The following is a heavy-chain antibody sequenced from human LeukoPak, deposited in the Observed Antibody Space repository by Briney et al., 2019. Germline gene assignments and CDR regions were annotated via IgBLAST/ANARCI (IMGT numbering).Heavy chain of an antibody. V-gene: IGHV4-38-2*01. CDR2: IYHSGST. J-gene: IGHJ6*03. Sequence: KPSETLSLTCAVSGYSISSGYYWGWIRQPPGKGLEWIGSIYHSGSTYYNPSLKSRVTISVDTSKNQFSLKLSSVTAADTAVYYCARNGWFGELYYYYYYMDVWGKGTTVTVSS. CDR3: ARNGWFGELYYYYYYMDV. CDR1: GYSISSGYY. D-gene: IGHD3-10*01.